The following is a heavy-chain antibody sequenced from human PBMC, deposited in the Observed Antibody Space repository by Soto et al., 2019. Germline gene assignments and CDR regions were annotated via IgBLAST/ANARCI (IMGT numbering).Heavy chain of an antibody. V-gene: IGHV1-2*02. CDR1: GYIFTAYS. CDR2: FNPNSGDT. CDR3: AREASAVISLDY. J-gene: IGHJ4*02. Sequence: ASVKVSCKASGYIFTAYSMHWVRQAPGQGLEWVGWFNPNSGDTIYAQKFQGRVTLTGDTSISTAYMELYSLTSDDTAVYYCAREASAVISLDYWGQGGLVTVSS. D-gene: IGHD6-19*01.